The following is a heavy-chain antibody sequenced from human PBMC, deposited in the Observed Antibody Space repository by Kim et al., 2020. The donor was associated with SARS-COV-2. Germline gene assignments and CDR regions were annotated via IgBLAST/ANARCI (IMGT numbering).Heavy chain of an antibody. J-gene: IGHJ4*02. CDR2: IRSKANSYAT. CDR1: GFTFSGSA. CDR3: TRRHDYGDYDLGTLDY. Sequence: GGSLRLSCAASGFTFSGSAMHWVRQASGKGLEWVGRIRSKANSYATAYAASVKGRFTISRDDSKNTAYLQMNSLKTEDTAVYYCTRRHDYGDYDLGTLDYWGQGTLVTVSS. V-gene: IGHV3-73*01. D-gene: IGHD4-17*01.